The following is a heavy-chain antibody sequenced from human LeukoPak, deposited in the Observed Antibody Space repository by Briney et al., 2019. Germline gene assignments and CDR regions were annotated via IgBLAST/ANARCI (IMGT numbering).Heavy chain of an antibody. CDR2: FSSKSGSI. CDR3: ARDQDY. CDR1: GFTFSSYS. Sequence: PGGSLRLSCAASGFTFSSYSMNWVRQAPGKGLEWVSSFSSKSGSIYYADSVKGRFTISRDNSKNTLYLQMNSLRAEDTAVYYCARDQDYWGQGTLVTVSS. V-gene: IGHV3-21*04. J-gene: IGHJ4*02.